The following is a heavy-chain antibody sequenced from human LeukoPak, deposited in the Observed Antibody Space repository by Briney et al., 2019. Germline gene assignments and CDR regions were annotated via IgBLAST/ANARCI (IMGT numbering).Heavy chain of an antibody. J-gene: IGHJ4*02. CDR3: AAWGDGGND. V-gene: IGHV3-7*05. D-gene: IGHD1-1*01. Sequence: GGSLRLSCAASGFTFSHYWMNWIRQAPGIGLGWVANINPDGSYKRYVDSAKDRFVVSRDNAKNSLYLQMSGLRVEDTAVYYCAAWGDGGNDWGQGTLVTVSS. CDR1: GFTFSHYW. CDR2: INPDGSYK.